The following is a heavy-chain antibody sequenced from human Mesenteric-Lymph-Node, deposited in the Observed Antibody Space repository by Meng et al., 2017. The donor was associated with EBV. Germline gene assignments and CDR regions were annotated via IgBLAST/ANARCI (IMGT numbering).Heavy chain of an antibody. CDR1: GGSSSITNYD. J-gene: IGHJ4*02. V-gene: IGHV4-39*07. CDR2: IYFSGST. D-gene: IGHD5-18*01. CDR3: ARGGDTAMASAFLLD. Sequence: HALALALVSPRETLSLTSAVSGGSSSITNYDWGWIRQPPEKGLEWIGYIYFSGSTYYNPSLKSRVTISVDTSKNQFSLRLTSVTAADTAVYYCARGGDTAMASAFLLDWGQGTLVTVSS.